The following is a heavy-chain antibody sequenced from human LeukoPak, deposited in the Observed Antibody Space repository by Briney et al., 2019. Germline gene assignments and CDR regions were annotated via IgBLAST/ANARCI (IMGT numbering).Heavy chain of an antibody. CDR3: ARVLPGYYYDSRGTDYYYGMDA. CDR2: IKEDGGEE. CDR1: GFTFSNYW. Sequence: GGSLRLSCAASGFTFSNYWMSWVRQAPGKGLEWVADIKEDGGEEYYVDSVKGRFTISRDTAWTSLYLEMNSLRAQDTAVYYCARVLPGYYYDSRGTDYYYGMDAWGQGPTVTVSS. J-gene: IGHJ6*02. V-gene: IGHV3-7*01. D-gene: IGHD3-22*01.